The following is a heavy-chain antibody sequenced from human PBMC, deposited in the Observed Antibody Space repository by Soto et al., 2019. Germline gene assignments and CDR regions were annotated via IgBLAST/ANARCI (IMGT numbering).Heavy chain of an antibody. CDR2: IIPTLGTT. Sequence: QVQLVQSGTEVKTPGSSVKVSCKASGGSFSKFAINWFRQSPGQGLEWMGGIIPTLGTTDYAHKFQGRVTITADEATRTAYMELGGVRSEDTAVYYCARDDATHCGDDCYRYFYYGMAVWGQGTTVTVYS. V-gene: IGHV1-69*01. D-gene: IGHD2-21*02. CDR1: GGSFSKFA. CDR3: ARDDATHCGDDCYRYFYYGMAV. J-gene: IGHJ6*02.